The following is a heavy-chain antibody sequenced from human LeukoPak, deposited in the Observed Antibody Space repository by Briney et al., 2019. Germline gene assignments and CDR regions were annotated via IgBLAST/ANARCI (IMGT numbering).Heavy chain of an antibody. CDR1: VYTFTHYH. V-gene: IGHV1-2*02. J-gene: IGHJ6*03. CDR2: INPNSGGT. D-gene: IGHD6-13*01. Sequence: GASVTVSFMASVYTFTHYHMHWVRQAPGQGRAGMGWINPNSGGTNYAQKFQGRVTMTRDTSISTAYMELSRLRSDDTAVYYCARRYSSSWYAADRYYCYYMDVWGKGTTVTVSS. CDR3: ARRYSSSWYAADRYYCYYMDV.